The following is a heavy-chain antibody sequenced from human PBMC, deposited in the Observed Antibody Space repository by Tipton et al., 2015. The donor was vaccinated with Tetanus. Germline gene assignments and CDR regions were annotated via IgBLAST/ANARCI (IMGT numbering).Heavy chain of an antibody. Sequence: TLSLTCTVSGGSIASQYWSWVRQTPGKGLEWIGEIYHSGTTNYNPSLKSRVTMSVDNSKNQFSLKLNSVTAADTAVYYCARESITIFGVVSIDYWGQGTLVTVSS. CDR1: GGSIASQY. D-gene: IGHD3-3*01. V-gene: IGHV4-4*02. J-gene: IGHJ4*02. CDR3: ARESITIFGVVSIDY. CDR2: IYHSGTT.